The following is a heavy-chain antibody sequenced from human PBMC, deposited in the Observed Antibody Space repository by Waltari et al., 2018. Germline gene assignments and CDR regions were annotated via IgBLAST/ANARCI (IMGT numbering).Heavy chain of an antibody. J-gene: IGHJ4*02. D-gene: IGHD3-16*02. CDR3: ARERIITFGGVIVGLDY. CDR1: GGSISSSSYY. Sequence: QLQLQESGPGLVKPSETLSLTCTVSGGSISSSSYYWGWISQPPGKGLEWIGSIYYSGSPSYHRALKSRVTTSVDTSNNQFSLKLSSVTAADTAVYYCARERIITFGGVIVGLDYWGQGTLVTVSS. V-gene: IGHV4-39*07. CDR2: IYYSGSP.